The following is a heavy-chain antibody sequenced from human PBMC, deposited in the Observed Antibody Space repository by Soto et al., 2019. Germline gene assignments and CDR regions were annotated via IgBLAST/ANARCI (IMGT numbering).Heavy chain of an antibody. CDR1: GFTFSSYW. CDR3: AREPTYYDILTGYFGTDVFDY. Sequence: GGSLRLSCAASGFTFSSYWMSWVRQAPGKGLEWVANIEQDGSEKYYVDSVKGRFTISRDNAKNSLYLQMNSLRAEDTAVYYCAREPTYYDILTGYFGTDVFDYWGQGTQVTVSS. J-gene: IGHJ4*02. D-gene: IGHD3-9*01. CDR2: IEQDGSEK. V-gene: IGHV3-7*01.